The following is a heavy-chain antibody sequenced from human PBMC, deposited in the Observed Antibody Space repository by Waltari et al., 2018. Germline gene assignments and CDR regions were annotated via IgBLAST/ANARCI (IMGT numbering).Heavy chain of an antibody. CDR1: GFTFRSHA. CDR3: AKGGGYFGSGTYYKNNWFDP. Sequence: EVQLEESGGGLVQPGGTLRLSCSPFGFTFRSHAMRCVCPAPGKGLEWVSGISGSGVGTYYADSVKGRFNISRDNSRNTLDLQMNSLRAEDTAVYYCAKGGGYFGSGTYYKNNWFDPWGQGTRVTVSS. D-gene: IGHD3-10*01. J-gene: IGHJ5*02. V-gene: IGHV3-23*04. CDR2: ISGSGVGT.